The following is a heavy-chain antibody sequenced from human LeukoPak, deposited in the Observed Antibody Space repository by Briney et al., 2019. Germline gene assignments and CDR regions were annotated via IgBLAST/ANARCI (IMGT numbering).Heavy chain of an antibody. D-gene: IGHD4-23*01. CDR2: IYYSGST. CDR1: GGSISSGGYY. Sequence: PSETLSLICTVSGGSISSGGYYWSWIRQHPGKGLEWIGYIYYSGSTYYNPSLKSRVTISVDTSKNQFSLKLSSVTAADTAVYYCARTTVVNLHFDYWGQGTLVTVSS. J-gene: IGHJ4*02. V-gene: IGHV4-31*03. CDR3: ARTTVVNLHFDY.